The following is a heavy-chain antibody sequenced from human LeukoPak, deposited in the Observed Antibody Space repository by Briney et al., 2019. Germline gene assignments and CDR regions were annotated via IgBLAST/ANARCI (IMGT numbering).Heavy chain of an antibody. J-gene: IGHJ3*02. Sequence: PSETLSLTCTVSGGSINSYYWSWIRQPPGKGLECIGYIHYTGSTNYNPSLKSRVTISVDTSKNQFSLKLSSVTAADTAVYYCARAGGYYYGSNAFDIWGQGTMVTVSS. D-gene: IGHD3-10*01. V-gene: IGHV4-59*08. CDR2: IHYTGST. CDR1: GGSINSYY. CDR3: ARAGGYYYGSNAFDI.